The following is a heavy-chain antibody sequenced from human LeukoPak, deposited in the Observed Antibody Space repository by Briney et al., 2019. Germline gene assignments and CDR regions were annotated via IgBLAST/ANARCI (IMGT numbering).Heavy chain of an antibody. CDR2: INHNSGGT. V-gene: IGHV1-2*02. Sequence: ASVKVSCKASGYTFTGYFMYWVRQAPGQGLEWMGWINHNSGGTNYAQKFQGRVTMTRDTSISTSYMELSRLRSDDTAVYYCARDLGYSSRPWGQGTLVTVSS. CDR3: ARDLGYSSRP. D-gene: IGHD6-19*01. CDR1: GYTFTGYF. J-gene: IGHJ5*02.